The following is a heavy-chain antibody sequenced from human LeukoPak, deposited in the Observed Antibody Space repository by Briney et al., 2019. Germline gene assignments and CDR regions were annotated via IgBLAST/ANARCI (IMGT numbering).Heavy chain of an antibody. J-gene: IGHJ4*02. CDR1: GYSFTSYW. CDR2: IYPGVSDT. Sequence: GESLKISCKGSGYSFTSYWIGWVRQMPGKGLEWMGIIYPGVSDTRYSPSFQGPVTISADKSISTAYLQWSSLKASDTTMYYCARRNSYYDSSGYYADWGQGTLVTVSS. CDR3: ARRNSYYDSSGYYAD. D-gene: IGHD3-22*01. V-gene: IGHV5-51*01.